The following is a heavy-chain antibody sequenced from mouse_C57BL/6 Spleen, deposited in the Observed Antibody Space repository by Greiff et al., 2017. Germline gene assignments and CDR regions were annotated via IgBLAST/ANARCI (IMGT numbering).Heavy chain of an antibody. Sequence: QVQLQQSGPGLVQPSQSLSITCTVSGFSLTSYGVHWVRQSPGKGLEWLGVIWRGGSTDYNAAFVSRLSITKDNSKSQVFLKMNSLQADDTAIYYCAKRELFFAMDYWGQGTSVTVSS. J-gene: IGHJ4*01. CDR1: GFSLTSYG. CDR3: AKRELFFAMDY. V-gene: IGHV2-5*01. CDR2: IWRGGST.